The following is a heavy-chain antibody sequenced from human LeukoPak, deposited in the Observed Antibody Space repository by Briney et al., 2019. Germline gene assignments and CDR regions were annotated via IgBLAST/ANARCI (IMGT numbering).Heavy chain of an antibody. CDR1: GGSISSSNW. V-gene: IGHV4-4*02. J-gene: IGHJ2*01. Sequence: PSETLSLTCAVSGGSISSSNWWSWVRRPPGKGLEWIGEIYHSGSTNYNPSLKSRVTISVDKSKNQFSLKLSSVTAADTAVYYCARTITGGNWYFDLWGRGTLVTVSS. D-gene: IGHD1-14*01. CDR3: ARTITGGNWYFDL. CDR2: IYHSGST.